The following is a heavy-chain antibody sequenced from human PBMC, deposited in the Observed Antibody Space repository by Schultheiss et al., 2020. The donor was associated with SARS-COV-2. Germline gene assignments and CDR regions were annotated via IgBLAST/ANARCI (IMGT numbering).Heavy chain of an antibody. J-gene: IGHJ4*02. CDR1: GGSISSSSYY. D-gene: IGHD1-1*01. Sequence: SETLSLTCTVSGGSISSSSYYWGWIRQPPGKGLEWIGNIYYSGSTYYNPSLKSRVTISVDTSKNQFSLKLSSVTAADTAVYYCARQDNNFDSWGQGTLVTVSS. CDR3: ARQDNNFDS. CDR2: IYYSGST. V-gene: IGHV4-39*01.